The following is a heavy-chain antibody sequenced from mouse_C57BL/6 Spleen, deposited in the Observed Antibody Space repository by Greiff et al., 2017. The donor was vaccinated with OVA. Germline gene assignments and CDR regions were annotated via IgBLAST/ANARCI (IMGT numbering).Heavy chain of an antibody. D-gene: IGHD1-1*01. CDR1: GYTFTSYW. Sequence: QVQLQQPGAELVKPGASVEMSCKASGYTFTSYWITWVKQRPGQGLEWIGDIYPGSGSTNYNEKFKSKATLTVDTSSSTAYMQLSSLTSEDSAVYYCARSYGSSPYYYAMDYWGQGTSVTVSS. J-gene: IGHJ4*01. CDR2: IYPGSGST. CDR3: ARSYGSSPYYYAMDY. V-gene: IGHV1-55*01.